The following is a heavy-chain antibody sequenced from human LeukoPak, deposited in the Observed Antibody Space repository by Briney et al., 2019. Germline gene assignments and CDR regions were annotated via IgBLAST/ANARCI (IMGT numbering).Heavy chain of an antibody. D-gene: IGHD3-22*01. CDR2: ISASGGST. CDR3: AKDLGDSGGYNPFDF. J-gene: IGHJ4*02. CDR1: GFTFSSYV. Sequence: GGSLRLSCAASGFTFSSYVMSWVRQAPGKGLEWVSFISASGGSTYYAGSVKGRFTISRDNSKNTLFLQMSSLRVEDTAVYYCAKDLGDSGGYNPFDFWGQGTLVTVSS. V-gene: IGHV3-23*01.